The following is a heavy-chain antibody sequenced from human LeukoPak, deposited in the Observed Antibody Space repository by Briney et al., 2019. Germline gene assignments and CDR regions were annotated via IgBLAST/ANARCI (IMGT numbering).Heavy chain of an antibody. V-gene: IGHV4-34*01. D-gene: IGHD1-7*01. CDR1: GGSFSGYY. Sequence: SETLSFTCAVYGGSFSGYYWSWIRQPPGKGLEWIGEINHSGSTNYNPSLKSRVTISVDTSKNQFSLKLSSVTAADTAVYYCARVKLITGTTSFDIWGQGTMVTVSS. J-gene: IGHJ3*02. CDR2: INHSGST. CDR3: ARVKLITGTTSFDI.